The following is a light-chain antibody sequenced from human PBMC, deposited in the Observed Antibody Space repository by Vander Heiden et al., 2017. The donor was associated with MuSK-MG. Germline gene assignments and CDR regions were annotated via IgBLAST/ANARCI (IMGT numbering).Light chain of an antibody. CDR2: GAS. Sequence: EIVMTQSPATLSVSQGERATLPCRASQSVSSCLAWYQQKPGQAPRLLIYGASTRATGIPARFSGSGSGTEFTLTISSLQSEDFAVYYCQQYNNWWTFGQGTKVEI. CDR1: QSVSSC. CDR3: QQYNNWWT. J-gene: IGKJ1*01. V-gene: IGKV3-15*01.